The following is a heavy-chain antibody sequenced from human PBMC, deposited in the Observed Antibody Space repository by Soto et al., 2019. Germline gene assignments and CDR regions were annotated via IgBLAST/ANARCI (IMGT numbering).Heavy chain of an antibody. CDR2: ISGSGGTT. CDR1: GFTFSSFV. D-gene: IGHD3-10*02. CDR3: AKAVPLVRDAFDI. J-gene: IGHJ3*02. V-gene: IGHV3-23*01. Sequence: PGGSLRLSCAASGFTFSSFVMSWVRQAPGKGLEWVSTISGSGGTTYYADSVKGRFTISRDNSKNTLSLQMNSLRVEDTAVYYCAKAVPLVRDAFDIWGQGTMVTVSS.